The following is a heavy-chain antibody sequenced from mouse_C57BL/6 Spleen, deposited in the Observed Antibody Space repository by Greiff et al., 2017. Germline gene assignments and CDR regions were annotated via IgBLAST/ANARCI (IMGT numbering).Heavy chain of an antibody. V-gene: IGHV5-6*01. CDR2: ISSGGSYT. CDR1: GFTFSSYG. CDR3: ARHPKRFDY. J-gene: IGHJ2*01. Sequence: EVKLVESGGDLVKPGGSLKLSCAASGFTFSSYGMSWVRQTPDKRLEWVATISSGGSYTYYPDSVKGRFTISRDNAKNTLYLQLSSLKSEDTAMYYCARHPKRFDYWGQGTTLTVSS.